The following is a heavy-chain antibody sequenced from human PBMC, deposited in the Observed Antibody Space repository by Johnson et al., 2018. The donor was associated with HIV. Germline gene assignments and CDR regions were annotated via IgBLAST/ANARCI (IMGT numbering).Heavy chain of an antibody. D-gene: IGHD2/OR15-2a*01. CDR2: ISYDGSNK. J-gene: IGHJ3*02. CDR1: GFTFSSYA. CDR3: AEGNHGI. Sequence: QVKLVESGGGVVQPGRSLRLSCAASGFTFSSYAMHWVRQAPGKGLEWVAVISYDGSNKYYADSVKGRFTISRDNSKNTLYLQMNSLRAEDTAVYYCAEGNHGIWGQGTMVTVSS. V-gene: IGHV3-30*04.